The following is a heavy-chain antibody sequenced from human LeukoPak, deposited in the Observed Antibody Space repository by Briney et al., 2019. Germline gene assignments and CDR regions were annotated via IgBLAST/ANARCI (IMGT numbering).Heavy chain of an antibody. CDR1: GFTFSRYW. Sequence: GGSLRLSCAASGFTFSRYWMHWVRQAPGKGLEWVSAISGSGGSTYYADSVKGRFTISRDNSKNTLYLQMNSLRAEDTAVYYCAKAAFYDVDYWGQGTLVTVSS. CDR3: AKAAFYDVDY. J-gene: IGHJ4*02. V-gene: IGHV3-23*01. CDR2: ISGSGGST. D-gene: IGHD5/OR15-5a*01.